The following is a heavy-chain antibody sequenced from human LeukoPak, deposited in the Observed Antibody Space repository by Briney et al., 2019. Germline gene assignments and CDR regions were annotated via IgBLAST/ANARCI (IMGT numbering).Heavy chain of an antibody. CDR2: IIPILGIA. CDR1: GGTFSSYA. Sequence: SVKLSCTASGGTFSSYAISWVRQAPGQGLEWMGRIIPILGIANYAQKFQGRVTITADKSTSTAYLELSSLTAEDTAVYYCARDHYSCTRYGIDVWGQGTTVTVSS. V-gene: IGHV1-69*04. D-gene: IGHD3-10*01. CDR3: ARDHYSCTRYGIDV. J-gene: IGHJ6*02.